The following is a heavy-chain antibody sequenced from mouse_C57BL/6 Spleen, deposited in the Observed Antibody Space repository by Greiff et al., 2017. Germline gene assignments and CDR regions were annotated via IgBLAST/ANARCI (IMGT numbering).Heavy chain of an antibody. CDR3: ARVTTEMDY. CDR1: GFSLTSYG. V-gene: IGHV2-3*01. Sequence: QVKLQQSGPGLVAPSPSLSITCTVSGFSLTSYGVSWVRQPPGKGLEWLGVIWGDGSTNYHSALIPRLSISKDNSKSQVFLKLNSLQTDDTATYYCARVTTEMDYWGQGTSVTVSS. D-gene: IGHD2-2*01. J-gene: IGHJ4*01. CDR2: IWGDGST.